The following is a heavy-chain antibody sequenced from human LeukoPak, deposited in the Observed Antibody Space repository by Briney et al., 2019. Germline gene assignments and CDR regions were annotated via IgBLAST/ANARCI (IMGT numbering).Heavy chain of an antibody. V-gene: IGHV3-23*01. CDR1: GIVFSNSA. J-gene: IGHJ5*02. CDR2: ISGGGERT. Sequence: GGSLRLSCAASGIVFSNSAMNWARQSPGRGLEWVSAISGGGERTFYADSVKGRFTISRDNSKNMVYLQMNSLRADDTAIYYCGKDGGQYSSGPEFNPRGQGALVTVSS. CDR3: GKDGGQYSSGPEFNP. D-gene: IGHD6-19*01.